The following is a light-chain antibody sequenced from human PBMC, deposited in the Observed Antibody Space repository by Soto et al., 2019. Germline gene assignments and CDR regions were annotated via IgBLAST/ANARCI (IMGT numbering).Light chain of an antibody. CDR3: TSYTSSNTPV. CDR1: SSEVGGYNY. V-gene: IGLV2-14*01. Sequence: QSVLTQPASVSGSPGQSITISCTGTSSEVGGYNYVSWYQQHPGKAPKLMIYEVNNRPSGVSNRFSGSKSGNTASLTISGLQAEDEADYYCTSYTSSNTPVFGGGTKLTVL. CDR2: EVN. J-gene: IGLJ3*02.